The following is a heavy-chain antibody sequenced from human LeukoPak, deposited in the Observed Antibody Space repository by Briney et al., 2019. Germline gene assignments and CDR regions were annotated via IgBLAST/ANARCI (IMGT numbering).Heavy chain of an antibody. CDR1: GYSFTNYW. D-gene: IGHD1-26*01. CDR3: ARPEYSGSNY. CDR2: IYPGDSDT. J-gene: IGHJ4*02. Sequence: GESLKTSCKGSGYSFTNYWIGWVRQMPGKGLEWMGIIYPGDSDTRYSPSFQGQVTLSADKFTSTAYLQWGSLKASDTAMYYCARPEYSGSNYWGQGTLVTVSS. V-gene: IGHV5-51*01.